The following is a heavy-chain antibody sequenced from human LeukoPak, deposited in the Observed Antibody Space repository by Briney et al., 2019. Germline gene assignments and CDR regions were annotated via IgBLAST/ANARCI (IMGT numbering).Heavy chain of an antibody. D-gene: IGHD6-19*01. CDR1: GFTFSSYE. CDR3: ARGKQSSA. Sequence: TGGSLRLSCAASGFTFSSYEMAWVRQAPGKGLEWVSYISSGGSTIYYADSVKGRFTISRDNAKNSLYLQMNSLIAEDTAVYYCARGKQSSAWGQGTLVTVSS. V-gene: IGHV3-48*03. J-gene: IGHJ5*02. CDR2: ISSGGSTI.